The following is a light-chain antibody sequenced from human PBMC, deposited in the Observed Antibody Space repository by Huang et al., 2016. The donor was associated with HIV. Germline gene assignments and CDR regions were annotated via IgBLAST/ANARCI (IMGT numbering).Light chain of an antibody. Sequence: ETVMTQSPATLYVAPVGRATLYCRASQSVGSNVAWYQQKPGQAPRLLIYSASTRATGIPARFRGSGSGTEFTLTISDLQSEDFAVYYCHQYNDWPITFGPGTKVDVK. CDR1: QSVGSN. V-gene: IGKV3-15*01. CDR2: SAS. CDR3: HQYNDWPIT. J-gene: IGKJ3*01.